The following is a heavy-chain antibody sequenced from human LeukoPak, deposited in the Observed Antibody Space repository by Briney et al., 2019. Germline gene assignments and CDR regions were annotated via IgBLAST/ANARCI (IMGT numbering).Heavy chain of an antibody. CDR2: IIPILGKA. V-gene: IGHV1-69*04. J-gene: IGHJ4*02. CDR3: ARHRALYYYDSSGYSSHYFDY. CDR1: GGTFSSYA. Sequence: SVKVSCKASGGTFSSYAISWVRQAPGQGLEWMGRIIPILGKANYAQKFQGRVTISAYKSTSTDYMELSSLRSEDTAVYYCARHRALYYYDSSGYSSHYFDYWGQGTLVTVSS. D-gene: IGHD3-22*01.